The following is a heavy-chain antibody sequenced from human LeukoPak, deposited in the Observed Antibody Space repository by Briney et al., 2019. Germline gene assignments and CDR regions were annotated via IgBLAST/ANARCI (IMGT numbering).Heavy chain of an antibody. Sequence: GGSLRLSCSASGFIFSSYAMHWVRQAPGKGLEWVSAISGSGGSTYYADSVKGRFTISRDNSKNTLYLQMNSLRAEDTAVYYCAKKNRDIVVVPAATYDYWGQGTLVTVSS. D-gene: IGHD2-2*01. V-gene: IGHV3-23*01. CDR2: ISGSGGST. CDR1: GFIFSSYA. J-gene: IGHJ4*02. CDR3: AKKNRDIVVVPAATYDY.